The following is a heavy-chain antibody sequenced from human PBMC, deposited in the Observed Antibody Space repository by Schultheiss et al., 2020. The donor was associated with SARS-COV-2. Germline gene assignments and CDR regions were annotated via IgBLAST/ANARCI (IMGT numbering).Heavy chain of an antibody. D-gene: IGHD2-2*01. CDR1: GGSISSGSYY. Sequence: SETLSLTCTVSGGSISSGSYYWSWIRQPAGKGLEWIGRIYTSGSTYYNPSLKSRVTISVDTSKNQFSLKLSSVTAADTAVYYCARDKWEEIVVVTAATLQNYYYYMDVWGKGTTVTVSS. V-gene: IGHV4-61*02. J-gene: IGHJ6*03. CDR3: ARDKWEEIVVVTAATLQNYYYYMDV. CDR2: IYTSGST.